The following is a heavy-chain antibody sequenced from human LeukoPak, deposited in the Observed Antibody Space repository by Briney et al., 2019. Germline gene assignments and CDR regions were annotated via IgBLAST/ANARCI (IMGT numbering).Heavy chain of an antibody. CDR1: GFTFSSYG. Sequence: GGSLRLSCAASGFTFSSYGMSWVRQAPGKGLEWVSAISGSGGSTYYADSVKGRFTISRDNSKNTLYLQMNSLRAEDTAVYYCAKPRYFDWFFDYWSQGTLVTVSP. CDR2: ISGSGGST. CDR3: AKPRYFDWFFDY. V-gene: IGHV3-23*01. D-gene: IGHD3-9*01. J-gene: IGHJ4*02.